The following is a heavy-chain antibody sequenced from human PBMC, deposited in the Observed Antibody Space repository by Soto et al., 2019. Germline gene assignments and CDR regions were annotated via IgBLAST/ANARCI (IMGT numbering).Heavy chain of an antibody. Sequence: QVQLQESGPGLVKHSGTLSLTCTVSGDSVSNSIWWRWVRQPPGKGLEWIGEVYHSGTTNCNPSLESRVTISVDKSKNQFSLNLSSVTAADTAVYYCAIFHGGGYFDLWGRGTLVTFSS. J-gene: IGHJ2*01. V-gene: IGHV4-4*02. D-gene: IGHD3-16*01. CDR3: AIFHGGGYFDL. CDR1: GDSVSNSIW. CDR2: VYHSGTT.